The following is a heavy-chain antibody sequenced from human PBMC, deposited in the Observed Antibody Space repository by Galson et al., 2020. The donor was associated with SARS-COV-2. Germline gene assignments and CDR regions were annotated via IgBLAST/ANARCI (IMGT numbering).Heavy chain of an antibody. V-gene: IGHV3-30*04. CDR2: ISNDGGKN. J-gene: IGHJ4*02. CDR3: AREYGSGWVYFDY. Sequence: GGSLRLSCAASGFTFSAYVMHWVRQAPGKGLEWVAVISNDGGKNYYADSVKGRFTISRDNSKNTLYLQVNSLRAEDKAVYYCAREYGSGWVYFDYWGQGTLVTVSS. CDR1: GFTFSAYV. D-gene: IGHD6-19*01.